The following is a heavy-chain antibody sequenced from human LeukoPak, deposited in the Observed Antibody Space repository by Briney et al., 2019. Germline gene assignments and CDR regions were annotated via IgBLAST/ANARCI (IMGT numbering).Heavy chain of an antibody. D-gene: IGHD2-21*01. Sequence: SVKVSCKASGGTFHSHAISWVRQAPGQGLEWMGRIIPLFGVTNYAQRFHGRVTLTADKSTNTVYMQLTSLRSEDTAVFYCASRAYCSGHTCPSDAFDIWGQGTMVTVSS. V-gene: IGHV1-69*04. CDR2: IIPLFGVT. J-gene: IGHJ3*02. CDR3: ASRAYCSGHTCPSDAFDI. CDR1: GGTFHSHA.